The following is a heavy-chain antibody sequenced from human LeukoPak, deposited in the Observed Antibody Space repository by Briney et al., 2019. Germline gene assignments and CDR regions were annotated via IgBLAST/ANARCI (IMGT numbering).Heavy chain of an antibody. Sequence: PSETLSLTCTVSGASVNSGSNYWSWIRQPPGKGLEWLGYIYYTGATNYKPSLMRRVTMSVDTSRNQFSLTLNSVTAADTAVYYCTRESFDRSRYYYSDSWGQGALVTVSS. CDR2: IYYTGAT. V-gene: IGHV4-61*01. CDR3: TRESFDRSRYYYSDS. J-gene: IGHJ4*02. CDR1: GASVNSGSNY. D-gene: IGHD3-22*01.